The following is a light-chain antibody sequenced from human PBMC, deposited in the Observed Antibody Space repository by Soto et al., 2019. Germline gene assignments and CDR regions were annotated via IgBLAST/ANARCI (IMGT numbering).Light chain of an antibody. V-gene: IGKV3-15*01. CDR3: QQYYNWPPMYT. CDR2: VAS. Sequence: EMVMTQSPATLSVSPGERATLSCRASQSVSTNLSWYQHKPGQPPSLRFYVASTRATGSPARFSGSASGTEFTLTIGSLQSEDFAVYYCQQYYNWPPMYTFGQGTKLEIK. J-gene: IGKJ2*01. CDR1: QSVSTN.